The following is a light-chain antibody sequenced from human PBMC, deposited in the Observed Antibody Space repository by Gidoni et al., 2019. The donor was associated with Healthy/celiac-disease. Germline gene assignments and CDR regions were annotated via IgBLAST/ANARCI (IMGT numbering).Light chain of an antibody. CDR3: QQYNNYRWT. CDR1: QSISSW. J-gene: IGKJ1*01. Sequence: DIQMTQSPSTLSASVGDRVTITCRASQSISSWLAWYQQKPGKAPKLLIYKASSLESGVPSRCISGRSGAEVSLTISSLQPDDFSTYYCQQYNNYRWTFGQGTKVEIK. V-gene: IGKV1-5*03. CDR2: KAS.